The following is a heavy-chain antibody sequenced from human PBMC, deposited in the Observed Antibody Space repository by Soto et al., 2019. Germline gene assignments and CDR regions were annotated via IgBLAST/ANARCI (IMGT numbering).Heavy chain of an antibody. CDR3: ARDRLYDSSGYYDFSDPFDI. D-gene: IGHD3-22*01. CDR2: VYYTGST. Sequence: PSETLSLTCAVSGGSISNLYWSWIRQPPGKGLEWIGYVYYTGSTSYNPSLKSRVTISVDTSKNQFSLKLSSVTAADTAVYYCARDRLYDSSGYYDFSDPFDIWGQGTMVTVSS. J-gene: IGHJ3*02. CDR1: GGSISNLY. V-gene: IGHV4-59*11.